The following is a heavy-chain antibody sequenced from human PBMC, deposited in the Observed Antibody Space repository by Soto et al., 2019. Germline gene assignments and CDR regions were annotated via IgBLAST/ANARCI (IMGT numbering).Heavy chain of an antibody. CDR1: GYSFTSYW. CDR3: ARFRYCSGGSCYGENWFDP. CDR2: IYPGDSDT. V-gene: IGHV5-51*01. D-gene: IGHD2-15*01. J-gene: IGHJ5*02. Sequence: EVQLVQSGAEVKKPGESLKISCKGSGYSFTSYWIGWVRQMPGKGLEWMGIIYPGDSDTRYSPSFQGQVTISADKSISTAYLQWSSLKASDTAMYYCARFRYCSGGSCYGENWFDPWGQGTLVTVSS.